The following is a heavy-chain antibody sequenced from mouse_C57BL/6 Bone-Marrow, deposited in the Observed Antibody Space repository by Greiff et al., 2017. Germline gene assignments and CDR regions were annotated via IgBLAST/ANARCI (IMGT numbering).Heavy chain of an antibody. CDR3: ARESRWLLRLYYAMYY. V-gene: IGHV1-76*01. CDR2: IYPGSGNT. CDR1: GYTFTDYY. J-gene: IGHJ4*01. D-gene: IGHD2-3*01. Sequence: VQLQESGAELVRPGASVKLSCKASGYTFTDYYINWVKQRPGQGLEWIARIYPGSGNTYYNEKFKGKATLTAEKSSSTAYMQLSSLTSEDSAVYFWARESRWLLRLYYAMYYWGQGTSVTVSS.